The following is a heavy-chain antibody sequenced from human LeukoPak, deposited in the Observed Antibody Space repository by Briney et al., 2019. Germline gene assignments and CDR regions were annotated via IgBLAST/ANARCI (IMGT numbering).Heavy chain of an antibody. J-gene: IGHJ6*03. CDR2: IDYSGST. CDR3: ARHLDGYNYYYCYYMDV. V-gene: IGHV4-39*01. D-gene: IGHD5-24*01. CDR1: GGSIRSSGYY. Sequence: SETLSLTCTVSGGSIRSSGYYWGWIRQPPGKGLEWIGRIDYSGSTYYNPSLKSRVTISVDTSKNRFSLKLSSVTAADTAVYYCARHLDGYNYYYCYYMDVWGKGTTVTVSS.